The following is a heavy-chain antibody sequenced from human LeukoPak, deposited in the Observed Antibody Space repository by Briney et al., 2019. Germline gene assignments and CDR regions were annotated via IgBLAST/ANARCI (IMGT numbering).Heavy chain of an antibody. CDR1: GFTFSTYA. CDR3: AKCGQTYYYDSSGNRDAFDI. CDR2: ISYDGSNK. J-gene: IGHJ3*02. D-gene: IGHD3-22*01. Sequence: GGSLRLSCAASGFTFSTYAMHWVCQAPGKGLGWVAVISYDGSNKYYADSVKGRFTISRDNSKNTLYLQMNSLRAEDTAVYYCAKCGQTYYYDSSGNRDAFDIWGQGTMVTVSS. V-gene: IGHV3-30-3*02.